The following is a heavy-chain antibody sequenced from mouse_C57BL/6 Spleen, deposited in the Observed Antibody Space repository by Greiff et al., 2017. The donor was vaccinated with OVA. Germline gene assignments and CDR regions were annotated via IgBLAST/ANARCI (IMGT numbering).Heavy chain of an antibody. V-gene: IGHV5-4*01. D-gene: IGHD4-1*02. Sequence: EVQGVESGGGLVKPGGSLKLSCAASGFTFSSYAMSWVSQTPEKRLEWVATISDGGSYTYYPDNVKGRFTISRDNAKNNLYLQMSHLKSEDTAMYYCARSNWDEEYFDVWGTGTTVTVSS. CDR1: GFTFSSYA. CDR2: ISDGGSYT. J-gene: IGHJ1*03. CDR3: ARSNWDEEYFDV.